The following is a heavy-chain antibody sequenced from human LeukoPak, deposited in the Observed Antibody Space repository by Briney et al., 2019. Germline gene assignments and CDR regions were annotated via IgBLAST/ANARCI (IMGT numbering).Heavy chain of an antibody. J-gene: IGHJ4*02. Sequence: SETLSLTCTVSGVSISSSSYYWGWIRQPPGKGLEWIGSIYYSGSTYYNPSLKSRVTISVDTSKNQFSLKLSSVTAADTAVYYCARHSSLYYDSSGYYDYWGQGTLVTVSS. CDR1: GVSISSSSYY. CDR2: IYYSGST. D-gene: IGHD3-22*01. V-gene: IGHV4-39*01. CDR3: ARHSSLYYDSSGYYDY.